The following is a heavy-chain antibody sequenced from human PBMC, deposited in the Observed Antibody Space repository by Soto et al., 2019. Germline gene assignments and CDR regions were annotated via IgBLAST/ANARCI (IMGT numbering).Heavy chain of an antibody. D-gene: IGHD2-15*01. J-gene: IGHJ4*02. CDR1: GFTVSSDY. CDR3: ARGLSGYFDY. CDR2: IYTGGST. V-gene: IGHV3-53*01. Sequence: GGSLRLSCAASGFTVSSDYMSWVRQAPGKGLEWVSVIYTGGSTYYADSVKGRFTFSRDNSKNTLYLQMNSLRAEDTALYYCARGLSGYFDYWGQGTLVTVSS.